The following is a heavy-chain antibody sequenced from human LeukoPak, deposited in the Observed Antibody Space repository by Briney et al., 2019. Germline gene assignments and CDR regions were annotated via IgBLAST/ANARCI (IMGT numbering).Heavy chain of an antibody. J-gene: IGHJ5*02. CDR3: ARAGSSNWFDP. Sequence: PGGSLRLSCAASGFTFSDSYMTWIRQAPGKGLEWVSYISSSGSGLFYADSVKGRFTISRDNAKNSLYLQMNSLRVEDTAVYYCARAGSSNWFDPWGQGTLVTASS. CDR1: GFTFSDSY. V-gene: IGHV3-11*01. D-gene: IGHD3-10*01. CDR2: ISSSGSGL.